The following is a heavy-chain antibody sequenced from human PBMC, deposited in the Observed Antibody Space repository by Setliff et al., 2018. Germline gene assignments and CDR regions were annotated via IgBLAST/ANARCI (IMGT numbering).Heavy chain of an antibody. CDR1: GGLTSRHY. Sequence: SETLSLTCTVSGGLTSRHYWSWIRQPPGKGLEWIGYIYYSGSTYYNPSLQSRVTVSLDSSKNHFSLELTSVTAADTAEYFCARSRTTAVKGGVFAVWGRGTLVTVSS. CDR2: IYYSGST. J-gene: IGHJ2*01. D-gene: IGHD6-19*01. CDR3: ARSRTTAVKGGVFAV. V-gene: IGHV4-59*06.